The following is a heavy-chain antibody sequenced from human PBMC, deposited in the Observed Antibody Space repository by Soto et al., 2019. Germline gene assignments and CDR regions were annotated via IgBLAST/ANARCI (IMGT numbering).Heavy chain of an antibody. V-gene: IGHV1-18*01. J-gene: IGHJ4*02. CDR2: ISAYNGNT. D-gene: IGHD6-19*01. CDR3: ARDPSIAVAIEPIDY. CDR1: GYTFTSYG. Sequence: QVPLVQSGAEVKKPGASVKVSCKASGYTFTSYGISWVRQAPGQGLEGMGWISAYNGNTNYAQKLQGRVTMTTDTSTSTAYMELRSLRSDDTAVYYCARDPSIAVAIEPIDYWGQGTLVTVSS.